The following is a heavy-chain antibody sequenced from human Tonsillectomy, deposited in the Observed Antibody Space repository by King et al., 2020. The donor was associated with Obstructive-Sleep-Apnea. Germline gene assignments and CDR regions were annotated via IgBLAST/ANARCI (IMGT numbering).Heavy chain of an antibody. Sequence: VQLVESGGGLVQPGGSLRLSCAASGFTFSSYWMTWVRQAPGKGLEWVANIKQDGSEKYYVDSVKGRFTISRDNAKNSLFLQMNSLRAEDTAVYYFATTGSGSYYPTKIDYWGQGTLVTVSS. D-gene: IGHD3-10*01. CDR3: ATTGSGSYYPTKIDY. J-gene: IGHJ4*02. CDR1: GFTFSSYW. CDR2: IKQDGSEK. V-gene: IGHV3-7*03.